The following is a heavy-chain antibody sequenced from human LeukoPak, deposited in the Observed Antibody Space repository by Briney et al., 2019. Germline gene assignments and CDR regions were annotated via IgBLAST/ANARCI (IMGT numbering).Heavy chain of an antibody. CDR2: ISSGSKTI. CDR1: GXTFSSYS. D-gene: IGHD6-19*01. J-gene: IGHJ6*02. Sequence: GGSLRLSWAASGXTFSSYSVNWVRQAPGKGLEGVSFISSGSKTIYYTDSVKGRFTISRDNAKNSLFLQMNSLRDDDMAMYYCVRDQVAVTGYYGMDVWGQGTTVTVSS. V-gene: IGHV3-48*02. CDR3: VRDQVAVTGYYGMDV.